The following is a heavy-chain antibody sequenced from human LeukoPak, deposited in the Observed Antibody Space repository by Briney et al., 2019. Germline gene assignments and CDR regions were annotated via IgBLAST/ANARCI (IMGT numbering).Heavy chain of an antibody. CDR3: ARDVVACTYYYYGMDV. CDR2: ISSSSSYI. Sequence: PGGSLRLSCAASGFTFSSYEMNWVRQAPGKGLEWVSSISSSSSYIYYADSVKGRFTISRDNAKISLYLQMNSLRAEDTAVYYCARDVVACTYYYYGMDVWGKGPTVSVSS. CDR1: GFTFSSYE. J-gene: IGHJ6*04. V-gene: IGHV3-21*01. D-gene: IGHD6-19*01.